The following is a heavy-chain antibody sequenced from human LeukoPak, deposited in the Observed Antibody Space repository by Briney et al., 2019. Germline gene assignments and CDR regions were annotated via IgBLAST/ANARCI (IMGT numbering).Heavy chain of an antibody. V-gene: IGHV3-15*01. Sequence: GGSLRLSCAASGFTFSNAWMSWVRQAPGKGLEWVGRIKSKTDGGTTDYAAPVKGRFTISRDDSKNTLYLQMKSLKTEDTAVYYCTTDLVVIVATFRQGGVDYWGQGTLVTVSS. CDR1: GFTFSNAW. CDR2: IKSKTDGGTT. CDR3: TTDLVVIVATFRQGGVDY. D-gene: IGHD5-12*01. J-gene: IGHJ4*02.